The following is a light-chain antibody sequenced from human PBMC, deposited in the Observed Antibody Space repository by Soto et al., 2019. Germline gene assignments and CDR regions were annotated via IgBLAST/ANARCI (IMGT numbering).Light chain of an antibody. Sequence: DILLTQSPFTLSLSPVALATLSCTASQTVSNNYLAWFQQKPGQAPRVLMYGASTRITGIPDRFSGSGSGTVFSLTISRLEPEDFAVYYCQQYDTSLWTFGQGTKVDIK. J-gene: IGKJ1*01. CDR2: GAS. V-gene: IGKV3-20*01. CDR3: QQYDTSLWT. CDR1: QTVSNNY.